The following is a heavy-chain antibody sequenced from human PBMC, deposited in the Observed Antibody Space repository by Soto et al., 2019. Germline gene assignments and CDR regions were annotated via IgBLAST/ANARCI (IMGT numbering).Heavy chain of an antibody. V-gene: IGHV5-51*01. CDR2: IYPGDSDT. D-gene: IGHD6-6*01. J-gene: IGHJ6*02. CDR1: GYSFTSYW. Sequence: GESLKISCKGSGYSFTSYWIGWVRQIPGKGLEWMGIIYPGDSDTRYSPSFQGQVTSSADKSIRTAYLQWSSMKASDHGMYYCARDTSGSSWVEPAYYYYYCMDVWGQGTTVTVSS. CDR3: ARDTSGSSWVEPAYYYYYCMDV.